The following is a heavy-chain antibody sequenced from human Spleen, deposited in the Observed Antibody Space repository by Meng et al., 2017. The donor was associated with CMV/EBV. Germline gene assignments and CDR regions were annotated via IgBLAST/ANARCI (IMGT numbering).Heavy chain of an antibody. CDR1: GFTFTDYY. J-gene: IGHJ4*02. CDR2: IYSSGTTM. V-gene: IGHV3-11*04. CDR3: ARAAVAGTGY. Sequence: GGSLRLSCTASGFTFTDYYMTWIRQAPGKGLEWVSYIYSSGTTMYYADSVKGRFTVSRDNARNSLYLQMNSLRAEDTAVYYCARAAVAGTGYWGQGTLVTVSS. D-gene: IGHD6-19*01.